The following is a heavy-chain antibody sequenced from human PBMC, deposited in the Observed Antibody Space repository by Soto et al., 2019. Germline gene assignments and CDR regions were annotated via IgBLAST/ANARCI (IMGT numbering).Heavy chain of an antibody. CDR3: AAGGLRRRNYGMDV. CDR2: INHSGST. Sequence: SETLSLTCAVYCGSFSGYYWSWLRQPAGKGLEWIGEINHSGSTNYNPSLKSRVTISVDTSNNQCCLKLSSVTAADTAVYYCAAGGLRRRNYGMDVWGQGTTVTVSS. D-gene: IGHD3-16*01. J-gene: IGHJ6*02. V-gene: IGHV4-34*01. CDR1: CGSFSGYY.